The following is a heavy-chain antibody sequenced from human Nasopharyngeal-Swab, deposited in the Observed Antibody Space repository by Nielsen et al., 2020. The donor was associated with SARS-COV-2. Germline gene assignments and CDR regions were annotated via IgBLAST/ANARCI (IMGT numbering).Heavy chain of an antibody. V-gene: IGHV3-30-3*01. Sequence: GESLKISCAASGFTFSSYAMHWVRPAPGKGLEWVAVISYDGSNKYYADSVKGRFTISRDNSKNTLYLQMNSLRAEDTAVYYCAREMDVWGQGTTVTVSS. CDR2: ISYDGSNK. CDR3: AREMDV. J-gene: IGHJ6*02. CDR1: GFTFSSYA.